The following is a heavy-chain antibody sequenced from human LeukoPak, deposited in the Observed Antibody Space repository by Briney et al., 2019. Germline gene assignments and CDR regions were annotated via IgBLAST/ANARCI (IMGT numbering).Heavy chain of an antibody. J-gene: IGHJ4*02. V-gene: IGHV3-33*01. CDR3: ARDRGDFYYFDY. CDR1: GFTFSSYG. CDR2: IWYDGGNK. D-gene: IGHD2-21*02. Sequence: GGSLRLSCAASGFTFSSYGMHWVRQAPGKGLEWVAFIWYDGGNKYYADSVKGRFTISRDNSKNTLYLQMNSLRAEDTAVYYCARDRGDFYYFDYWGQGTLVTVSS.